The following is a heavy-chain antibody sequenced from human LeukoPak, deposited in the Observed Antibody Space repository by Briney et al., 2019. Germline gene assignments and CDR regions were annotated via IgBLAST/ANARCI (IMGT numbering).Heavy chain of an antibody. CDR2: IIPILGIA. J-gene: IGHJ4*02. V-gene: IGHV1-69*04. D-gene: IGHD3-9*01. Sequence: SVKLSCKASGGTFSSDAISWVRQALGQGLEWMGRIIPILGIANYAQKSQGRVKITADKSTSTAYMELSSRRSEAAAVYYCGRGYDILTGYDYWGQGTLVTVSS. CDR3: GRGYDILTGYDY. CDR1: GGTFSSDA.